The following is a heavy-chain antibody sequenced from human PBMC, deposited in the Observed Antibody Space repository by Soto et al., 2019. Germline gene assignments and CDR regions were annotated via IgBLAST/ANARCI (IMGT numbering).Heavy chain of an antibody. CDR1: GFTFSSYW. Sequence: GGSLRLSCAASGFTFSSYWMHWVRQAPGKGLVWVSRINSDGSSTSYADSVKGRFTIPRDNAKNTLYLQMNSLRAEDTAVYYCARAAINYYGSGSYFFPYGMDVWGQGTTVTVSS. J-gene: IGHJ6*02. CDR3: ARAAINYYGSGSYFFPYGMDV. D-gene: IGHD3-10*01. CDR2: INSDGSST. V-gene: IGHV3-74*01.